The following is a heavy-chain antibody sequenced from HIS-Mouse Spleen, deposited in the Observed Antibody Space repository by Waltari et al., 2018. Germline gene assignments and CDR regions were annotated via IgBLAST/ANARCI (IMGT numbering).Heavy chain of an antibody. CDR3: ARDHRNNWAIRD. Sequence: QVQLVESGGGVVQPGRSLRLSCAASGFTFSSYAMHWVRHAPGKGLEWVSVISYDGSNKYYADSVKGRFTISRDNSKNTLYLQMNSLRAEDTAVYYCARDHRNNWAIRDWGQGTLVTVSS. CDR1: GFTFSSYA. D-gene: IGHD1-20*01. V-gene: IGHV3-30-3*01. CDR2: ISYDGSNK. J-gene: IGHJ4*02.